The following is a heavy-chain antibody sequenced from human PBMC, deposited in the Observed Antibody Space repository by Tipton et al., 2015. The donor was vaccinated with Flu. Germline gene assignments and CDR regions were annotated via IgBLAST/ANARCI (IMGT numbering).Heavy chain of an antibody. D-gene: IGHD6-13*01. CDR3: ARRGGNPIAAAGSGRAYYYYGMDV. Sequence: TLSLTCTVSGGSISSGSYYWSWIRQPAGKGLEWIGRIYTSGSTNYNPSLKSRDTISVDTSKNQFSLKLSSVTAADTAVYYCARRGGNPIAAAGSGRAYYYYGMDVWGQGTTVTVSS. J-gene: IGHJ6*02. CDR1: GGSISSGSYY. CDR2: IYTSGST. V-gene: IGHV4-61*02.